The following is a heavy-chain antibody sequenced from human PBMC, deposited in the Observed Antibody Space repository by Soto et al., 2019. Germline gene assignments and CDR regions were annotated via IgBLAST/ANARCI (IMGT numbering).Heavy chain of an antibody. CDR1: GFSSRTYW. CDR2: INNDGSST. D-gene: IGHD7-27*01. Sequence: EVQLVESGGGLVQPGGSLRLSCAASGFSSRTYWMQWARQAPGKGLEWVSRINNDGSSTDYADSVKGRFTISRDNAKDTLYLQMNSLRAEDTATYYCAMGTMDVWGTGTTVTVSS. J-gene: IGHJ6*04. V-gene: IGHV3-74*01. CDR3: AMGTMDV.